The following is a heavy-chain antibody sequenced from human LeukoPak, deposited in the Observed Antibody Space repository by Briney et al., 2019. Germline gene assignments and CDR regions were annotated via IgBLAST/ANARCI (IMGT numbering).Heavy chain of an antibody. CDR1: GGSISSSSYY. Sequence: PSETLSLTCTVSGGSISSSSYYWGWIRQPPGKGLEWIGSIYYSGSTYYNPSLKSRVTISVDTSKNQFSLNLSSVTAADTAVYYCARQTSSGWYSLFDYWGQGTLVTVSS. J-gene: IGHJ4*02. V-gene: IGHV4-39*01. CDR2: IYYSGST. D-gene: IGHD6-19*01. CDR3: ARQTSSGWYSLFDY.